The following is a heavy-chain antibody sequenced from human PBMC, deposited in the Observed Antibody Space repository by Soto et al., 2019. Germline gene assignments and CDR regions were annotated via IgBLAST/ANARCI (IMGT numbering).Heavy chain of an antibody. CDR1: GFTFSSYS. J-gene: IGHJ6*02. CDR2: ISSSSSYI. Sequence: GGSLRLSCAASGFTFSSYSMNWFRQAPGKGLEWVSSISSSSSYIYYADSVKGRFTISRDNAKNSLYLQMNSLRAEDTAVYYCARSTYAIPENYYYYYGMDVWGQGTTVTVSS. CDR3: ARSTYAIPENYYYYYGMDV. D-gene: IGHD2-8*01. V-gene: IGHV3-21*01.